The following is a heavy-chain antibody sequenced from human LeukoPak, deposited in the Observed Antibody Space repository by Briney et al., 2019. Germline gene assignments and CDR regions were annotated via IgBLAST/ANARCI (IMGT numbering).Heavy chain of an antibody. V-gene: IGHV4-59*12. J-gene: IGHJ4*02. D-gene: IGHD2-2*01. CDR2: IYYSGST. Sequence: SETLSLTCTVSGGSISSYHWSWIRQPPGKGLEWIGYIYYSGSTNYNPSLKSRVTISVDTSKNQFSLKLSSVTAADTAVYYCAINPLGYLPTEYYFDYWGQGTLVTVSS. CDR1: GGSISSYH. CDR3: AINPLGYLPTEYYFDY.